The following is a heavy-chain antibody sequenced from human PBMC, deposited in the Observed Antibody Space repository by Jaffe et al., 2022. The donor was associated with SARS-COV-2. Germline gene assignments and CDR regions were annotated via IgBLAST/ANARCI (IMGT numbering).Heavy chain of an antibody. CDR1: GFTFSSHA. V-gene: IGHV3-30*04. Sequence: QVQLVESGGGVVQPGRSLRLSCVGSGFTFSSHALHWVRQAPGKGLEWVAVISYDGRLQYIADSVRGRFRLSRDDSKNTLFLQMDSLTLEDTAVYYCAREAGYSTGWYPGHWGPGTLVTVSS. D-gene: IGHD6-19*01. J-gene: IGHJ4*02. CDR2: ISYDGRLQ. CDR3: AREAGYSTGWYPGH.